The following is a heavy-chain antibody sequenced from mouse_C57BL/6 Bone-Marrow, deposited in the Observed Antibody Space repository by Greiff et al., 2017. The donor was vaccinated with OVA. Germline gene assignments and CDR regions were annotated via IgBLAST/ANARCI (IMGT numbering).Heavy chain of an antibody. CDR2: IDPETGGT. CDR3: TRGYYYGSSSYYFDY. V-gene: IGHV1-15*01. CDR1: GYTFTDYE. Sequence: QVQLKQSGAELVRPGASVTLSCKASGYTFTDYEMHWVKQTPVHGLEWIGAIDPETGGTAYNQKFKGKAILTADKSSSTAYMELRSLTYEDSAVYYCTRGYYYGSSSYYFDYWGQGTTLTVSS. D-gene: IGHD1-1*01. J-gene: IGHJ2*01.